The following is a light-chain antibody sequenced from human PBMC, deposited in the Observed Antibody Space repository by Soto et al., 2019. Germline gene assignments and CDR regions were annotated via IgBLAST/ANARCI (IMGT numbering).Light chain of an antibody. V-gene: IGLV4-69*01. J-gene: IGLJ3*02. CDR2: LNSDGSH. CDR1: SGHSSYA. Sequence: QLVLTQSTSASASLGASVKLTCTLSSGHSSYAIAWHQQQPEKGPRYLMKLNSDGSHSKGDGIPDRFSGSSSGAERYLTISSLQSEDEADYYCQTWGTGFWVFGGGTKLTVL. CDR3: QTWGTGFWV.